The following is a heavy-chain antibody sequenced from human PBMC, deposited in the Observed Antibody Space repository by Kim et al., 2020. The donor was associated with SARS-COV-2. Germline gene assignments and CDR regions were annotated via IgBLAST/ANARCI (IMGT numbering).Heavy chain of an antibody. Sequence: SETLSLTCAVYGGSFSGYYWSWIRQPPGKGLEWIGEINHSGSTNYNPSLKSRVTISVDTSKNQFSLKLSSVTAADTAVYYCARAHPTVGFDYWGQGTLVT. CDR2: INHSGST. J-gene: IGHJ4*02. CDR1: GGSFSGYY. D-gene: IGHD4-17*01. CDR3: ARAHPTVGFDY. V-gene: IGHV4-34*01.